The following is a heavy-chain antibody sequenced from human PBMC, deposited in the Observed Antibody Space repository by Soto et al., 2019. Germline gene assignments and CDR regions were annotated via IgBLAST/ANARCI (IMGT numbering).Heavy chain of an antibody. CDR2: IYYSGST. D-gene: IGHD1-1*01. J-gene: IGHJ6*03. Sequence: QVQLQESGPGLVKPSETLSLTCTVSGGSISSYYWSWIRQPPGKGREWIGYIYYSGSTNYNPSLKSRVTISVDTSKNQFSLKLSSVTAADTAVYYCARRKLEGYYYYMDVWGKGTTVTVSS. CDR1: GGSISSYY. CDR3: ARRKLEGYYYYMDV. V-gene: IGHV4-59*08.